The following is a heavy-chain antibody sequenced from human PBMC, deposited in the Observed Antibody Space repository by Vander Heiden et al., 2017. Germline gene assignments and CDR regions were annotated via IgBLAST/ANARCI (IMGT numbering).Heavy chain of an antibody. CDR2: ISSSSSYI. CDR1: GFTFSSYS. D-gene: IGHD3-16*02. V-gene: IGHV3-21*01. Sequence: EVQLVESGGGLVKPGGSRILSCAAPGFTFSSYSMDWGRQARGKGLEWVSSISSSSSYIYYADSVKGRFTISRDNAKNSLYLQMNSLRAEDTAVHYCARVRLRLGELSPAYYFDYWGQGTLVTVSS. CDR3: ARVRLRLGELSPAYYFDY. J-gene: IGHJ4*02.